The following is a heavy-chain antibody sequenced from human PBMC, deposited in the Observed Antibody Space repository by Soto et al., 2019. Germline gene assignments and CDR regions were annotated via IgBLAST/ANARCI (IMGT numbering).Heavy chain of an antibody. CDR3: AKEYCGGHCSSDYFDY. Sequence: GGSLRLSCAASGFTFSNYGIHWVRQAPGNGLEWVAVISRDGSVRYYADSVKGRFTISRDNSKNTLYLQVNNLRPEDTAVYYCAKEYCGGHCSSDYFDYWGQGTPVTVSS. J-gene: IGHJ4*02. V-gene: IGHV3-30*18. CDR2: ISRDGSVR. CDR1: GFTFSNYG. D-gene: IGHD2-21*01.